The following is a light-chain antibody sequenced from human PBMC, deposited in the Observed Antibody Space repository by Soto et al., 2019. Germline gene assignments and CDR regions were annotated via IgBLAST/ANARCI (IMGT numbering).Light chain of an antibody. CDR3: LSYTTISTWV. Sequence: QSALTQPASVSGSPGQPITISCTGTSNDVGGYNYVSWYQQHPGKVPKLIIYQVSNRPSGVSDSFSGSKSGDVASLTISGLQAEDEADYYCLSYTTISTWVFGGGTKLTVL. CDR1: SNDVGGYNY. J-gene: IGLJ3*02. V-gene: IGLV2-14*01. CDR2: QVS.